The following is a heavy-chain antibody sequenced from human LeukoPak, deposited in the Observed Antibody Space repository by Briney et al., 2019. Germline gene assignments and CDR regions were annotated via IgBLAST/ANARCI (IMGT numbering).Heavy chain of an antibody. CDR1: GFTLSTYW. J-gene: IGHJ4*02. V-gene: IGHV3-7*05. CDR2: INPDGNDQ. D-gene: IGHD6-19*01. CDR3: ARESAGGPDY. Sequence: GGSLRLSCGASGFTLSTYWMSWVRQAPGKGLEWVANINPDGNDQYNVYSVSGRFTISKSNDKNSLYLQMNSLTAEDTAIYYCARESAGGPDYWGQGNLVTVSS.